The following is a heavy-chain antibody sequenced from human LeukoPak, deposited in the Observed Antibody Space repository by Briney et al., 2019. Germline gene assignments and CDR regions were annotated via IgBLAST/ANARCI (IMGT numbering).Heavy chain of an antibody. Sequence: SQTLSLTCTVSGGSISSGGYYWSWIRQHPGKGLEWIGYIYYSGSTYYNPSLKSRVTISVDTSKNQFSLKLSSVTAADTAVYYCARVAPLASAFDIWGQGTMVTVSS. D-gene: IGHD6-13*01. CDR3: ARVAPLASAFDI. CDR2: IYYSGST. V-gene: IGHV4-31*03. CDR1: GGSISSGGYY. J-gene: IGHJ3*02.